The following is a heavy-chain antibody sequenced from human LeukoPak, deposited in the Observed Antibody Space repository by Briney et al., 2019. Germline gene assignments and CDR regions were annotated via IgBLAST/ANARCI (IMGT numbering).Heavy chain of an antibody. Sequence: SVKVSCKASGYTFTSYGISWVRQAPGQGLEWMGGIIPIFGTANYAQKFQGRVTITADESTSTAYMELSSLRSEDTAVYYCARVRSGYYLNWFDPWGQGTLVTVSS. CDR3: ARVRSGYYLNWFDP. CDR1: GYTFTSYG. D-gene: IGHD3-22*01. CDR2: IIPIFGTA. V-gene: IGHV1-69*13. J-gene: IGHJ5*02.